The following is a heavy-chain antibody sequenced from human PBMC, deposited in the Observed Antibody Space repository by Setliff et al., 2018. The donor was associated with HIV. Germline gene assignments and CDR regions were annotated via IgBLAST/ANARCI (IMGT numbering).Heavy chain of an antibody. D-gene: IGHD3-22*01. CDR3: ARDYNYIFDS. J-gene: IGHJ4*02. Sequence: QPGGSLRLSCEVSGFTFDAYSMNWFRQAPGKGLERISYIRVGGTTTSYADSVRGRFTISTDNAKKSLYLQMNSLRAEDTAIYYCARDYNYIFDSWGQGVLVTVSS. V-gene: IGHV3-48*04. CDR2: IRVGGTTT. CDR1: GFTFDAYS.